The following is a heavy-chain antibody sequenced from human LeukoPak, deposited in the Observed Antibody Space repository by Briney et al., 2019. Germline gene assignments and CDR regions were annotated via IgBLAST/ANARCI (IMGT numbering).Heavy chain of an antibody. CDR1: GGSISSISYY. CDR2: VYYSET. J-gene: IGHJ6*03. D-gene: IGHD3-10*01. CDR3: AKGDFYGSGRDYYYYMDV. Sequence: NASETLSLTCTVSGGSISSISYYWGWIRQPPGKGLEWIGTVYYSETYYNPSLKSRVTISADTSKNQFSLKQSSVTAEDTAVYNCAKGDFYGSGRDYYYYMDVWGKGTTVTISS. V-gene: IGHV4-39*07.